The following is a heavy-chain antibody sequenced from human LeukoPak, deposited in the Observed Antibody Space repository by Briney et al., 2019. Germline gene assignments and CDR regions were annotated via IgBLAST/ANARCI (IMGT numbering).Heavy chain of an antibody. D-gene: IGHD3-10*01. CDR3: ARGSGSSCGPFDY. J-gene: IGHJ4*02. V-gene: IGHV4-31*03. CDR1: GGSISSGGYY. Sequence: SQTLSLTCTVSGGSISSGGYYWSWIRQHPGKGLEWIGYIYYSGSTYYNPSLKSRVTISVDTTKNQFSLKLSSVTAADTAVYYCARGSGSSCGPFDYWGQGTLVTVSS. CDR2: IYYSGST.